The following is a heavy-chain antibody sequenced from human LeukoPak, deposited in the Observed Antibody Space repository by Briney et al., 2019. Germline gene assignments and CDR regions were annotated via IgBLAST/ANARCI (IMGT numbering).Heavy chain of an antibody. D-gene: IGHD6-13*01. CDR2: IYPGDSDT. V-gene: IGHV5-51*01. CDR3: ARPRTSSRWYAAD. J-gene: IGHJ4*02. Sequence: KAGESLQISCRGSGYTFISYWIAWVRQMPGKGLEWMGIIYPGDSDTTYSPSFQGQVTISADKSISTAYLQWSSLKASDTAMYYCARPRTSSRWYAADWGQGTLVTVSS. CDR1: GYTFISYW.